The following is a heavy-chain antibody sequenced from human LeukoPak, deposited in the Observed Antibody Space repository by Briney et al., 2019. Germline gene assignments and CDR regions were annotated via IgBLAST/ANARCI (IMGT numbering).Heavy chain of an antibody. CDR1: GGSFSGYY. V-gene: IGHV4-34*01. D-gene: IGHD3-10*01. CDR2: INHSGST. J-gene: IGHJ4*02. CDR3: ARGFRMVRGVISGSPDY. Sequence: PSETLSLTCAVYGGSFSGYYWSWIRQPPGEGLEWIGEINHSGSTNYNPSLKSRVTISVDTSKNQFSLKLGSVTAADTAVYYCARGFRMVRGVISGSPDYWGQGTLVTVSS.